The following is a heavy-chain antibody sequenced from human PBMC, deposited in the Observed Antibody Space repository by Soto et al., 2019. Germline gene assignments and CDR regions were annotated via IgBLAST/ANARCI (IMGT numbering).Heavy chain of an antibody. CDR1: GFTFSSYG. Sequence: GGSLRLSCAASGFTFSSYGMHWVRQAPGKGLEWVAVISYDGSNKYYADSVKGRFTISRDNSKNTLYLQMNSLRAEDTAVYYCAKDSSGGGXSNSVVEGYYYYYGMDVWGQGTTVTVSS. V-gene: IGHV3-30*18. CDR3: AKDSSGGGXSNSVVEGYYYYYGMDV. CDR2: ISYDGSNK. J-gene: IGHJ6*02. D-gene: IGHD4-4*01.